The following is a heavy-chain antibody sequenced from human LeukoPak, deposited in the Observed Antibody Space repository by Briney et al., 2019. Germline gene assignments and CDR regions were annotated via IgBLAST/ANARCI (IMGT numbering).Heavy chain of an antibody. CDR3: ARDLKMGYSSGRYSWGTGSSNDY. D-gene: IGHD6-19*01. Sequence: ASVKVSCKASGYTFTTYGLSWVRQAPGQGLEWMGWVSAFSGNTNYAQNLQGRVTLTTDTSTSTAYMELRSLRSDDTAVYYCARDLKMGYSSGRYSWGTGSSNDYWGQGTLVTVSS. CDR1: GYTFTTYG. CDR2: VSAFSGNT. V-gene: IGHV1-18*01. J-gene: IGHJ4*02.